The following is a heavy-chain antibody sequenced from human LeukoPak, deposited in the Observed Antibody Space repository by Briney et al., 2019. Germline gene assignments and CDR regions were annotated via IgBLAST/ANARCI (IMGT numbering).Heavy chain of an antibody. CDR1: GGTFSSYA. V-gene: IGHV1-69*13. CDR3: ARSTIFGGHYYYYGMDV. J-gene: IGHJ6*02. Sequence: GASVKVSCKASGGTFSSYAISWVRQAPGQGLEWMGGIIPIFGTANYAQKFQGRVTITADESTSTAYMELSSLRSEDTAVYYCARSTIFGGHYYYYGMDVWGQGTTVTVSS. CDR2: IIPIFGTA. D-gene: IGHD3-3*01.